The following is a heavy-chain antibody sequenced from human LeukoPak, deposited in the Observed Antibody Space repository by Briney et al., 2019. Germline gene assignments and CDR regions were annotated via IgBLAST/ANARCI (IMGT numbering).Heavy chain of an antibody. CDR1: GGSISSSNW. D-gene: IGHD2-15*01. CDR2: IYHSGST. V-gene: IGHV4-4*02. Sequence: MTSETLSLTCAVSGGSISSSNWWSWVRQPPGKGLEWIGEIYHSGSTYYNPSLKSRVTISVDTSKNQFSLKLSSVTAADTAVYYCARVGARIFADYWGQGTLVTVSS. J-gene: IGHJ4*02. CDR3: ARVGARIFADY.